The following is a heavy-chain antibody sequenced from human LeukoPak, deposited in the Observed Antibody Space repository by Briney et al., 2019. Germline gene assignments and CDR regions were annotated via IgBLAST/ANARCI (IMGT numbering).Heavy chain of an antibody. CDR3: ARSHGSGSYYTS. CDR2: INAGNGNT. Sequence: GASVKVSCKASGYTFTSYAMHWVRQAPGQRLEWMGWINAGNGNTKYSQEFQGRVTITRDTSASTAYKELSSLRSEDMAVYYCARSHGSGSYYTSWGQGTLVTVSS. V-gene: IGHV1-3*03. J-gene: IGHJ5*02. CDR1: GYTFTSYA. D-gene: IGHD3-10*01.